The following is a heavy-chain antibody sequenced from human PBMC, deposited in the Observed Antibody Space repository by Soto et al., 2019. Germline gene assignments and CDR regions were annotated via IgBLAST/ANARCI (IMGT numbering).Heavy chain of an antibody. CDR2: ISWDGGST. J-gene: IGHJ3*02. CDR3: AKDISPGYRAVYAFDI. V-gene: IGHV3-43*01. D-gene: IGHD2-2*02. CDR1: GFTFDDYT. Sequence: GGSLRLSCAASGFTFDDYTMHWVRQAPGKGLEWVSLISWDGGSTYYADSVKGRFTISRDNSKNSLYLQMNSLRTEDTALYYCAKDISPGYRAVYAFDIWGQGTMVTVSS.